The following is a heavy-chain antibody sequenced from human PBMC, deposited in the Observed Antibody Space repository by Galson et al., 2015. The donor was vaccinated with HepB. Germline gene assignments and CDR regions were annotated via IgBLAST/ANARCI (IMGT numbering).Heavy chain of an antibody. CDR2: INHGGYT. J-gene: IGHJ3*02. D-gene: IGHD5-18*01. CDR3: ARGLDYGGYSYDLGKAFDI. V-gene: IGHV4-34*01. CDR1: SGSFSGYY. Sequence: ETLSLTCGVESGSFSGYYWSWIRQTPGQGLQWIGQINHGGYTNYNPSLRSRVTMSLATSKNQFSLQLRSVTAADTALYYCARGLDYGGYSYDLGKAFDIWGQGTMVTVSS.